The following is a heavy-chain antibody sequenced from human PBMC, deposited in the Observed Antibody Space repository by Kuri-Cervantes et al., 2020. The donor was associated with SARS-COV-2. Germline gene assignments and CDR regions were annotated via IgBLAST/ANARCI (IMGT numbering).Heavy chain of an antibody. CDR3: ARTGAVAATQINAFDI. CDR2: IYHSGST. J-gene: IGHJ3*02. CDR1: GGSISSSNW. V-gene: IGHV4-4*02. D-gene: IGHD2-15*01. Sequence: SETLSLTCAVSGGSISSSNWWSWVRQPPGKGLEWIGEIYHSGSTNYHPSLKSRVTISVDKSKNQFSLKLSSVTAADTAVYYCARTGAVAATQINAFDIWGQGTMVTVSS.